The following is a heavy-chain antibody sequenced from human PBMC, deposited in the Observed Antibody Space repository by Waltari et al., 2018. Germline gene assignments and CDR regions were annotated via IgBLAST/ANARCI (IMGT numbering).Heavy chain of an antibody. CDR1: GYTFTGYY. J-gene: IGHJ4*02. Sequence: QVQLVQSGAEVKKPGASVKVSCKASGYTFTGYYMHWVRQAPGQGLEWMGWINPNSGGTNYAQKFQGRVTMTRDTSSSTAYMELSRLRSDDTAVYYCARGTGSSGFLPLFDYWGQGTLVTVSS. V-gene: IGHV1-2*02. D-gene: IGHD6-19*01. CDR3: ARGTGSSGFLPLFDY. CDR2: INPNSGGT.